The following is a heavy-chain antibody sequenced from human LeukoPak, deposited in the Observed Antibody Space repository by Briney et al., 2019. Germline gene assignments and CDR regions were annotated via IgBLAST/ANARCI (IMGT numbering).Heavy chain of an antibody. CDR3: AIVVEEGAFDI. Sequence: GASVKVSCKASGYTFTSYDINWVRQATGQGLEWMGWMNPNSGNTGYAQKFQGRVTITRNTSIGTAYMELSSLRSEDTAVYYCAIVVEEGAFDIWGQGTMVTVSS. CDR1: GYTFTSYD. V-gene: IGHV1-8*03. D-gene: IGHD1-26*01. J-gene: IGHJ3*02. CDR2: MNPNSGNT.